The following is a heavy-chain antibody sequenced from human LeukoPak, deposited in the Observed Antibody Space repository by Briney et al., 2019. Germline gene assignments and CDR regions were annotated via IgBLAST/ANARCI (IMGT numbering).Heavy chain of an antibody. CDR3: ARDYGHIVVVTATIPNYYFDY. V-gene: IGHV3-30-3*01. CDR2: ISYDGSNK. D-gene: IGHD2-21*02. J-gene: IGHJ4*02. CDR1: GFTFSSYA. Sequence: AGRSLRLSCAASGFTFSSYAMHWVRQAPGKGLEWVAVISYDGSNKYYADSVKGRFTIPRDNSKNTLYLQMNSLRAEDTAVYYCARDYGHIVVVTATIPNYYFDYWGQGTLVTVSS.